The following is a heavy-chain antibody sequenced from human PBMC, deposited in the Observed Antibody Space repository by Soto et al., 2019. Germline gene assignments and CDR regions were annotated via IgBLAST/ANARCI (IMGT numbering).Heavy chain of an antibody. CDR3: ARGPSGDKVDS. Sequence: QVQLQESGPGLVKPSQTLSLTCTVSGGSISTVDYWWSWIRQSPDMGLEWIGHIYDGGRTYNNPSLESRVNMPVDTSKRQLSLTLSSVSAADTAVYYCARGPSGDKVDSWGQGTLVTVSS. V-gene: IGHV4-30-4*01. J-gene: IGHJ4*02. D-gene: IGHD3-10*01. CDR2: IYDGGRT. CDR1: GGSISTVDYW.